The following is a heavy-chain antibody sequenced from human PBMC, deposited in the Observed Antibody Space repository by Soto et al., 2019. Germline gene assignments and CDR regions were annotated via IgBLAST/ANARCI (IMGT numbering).Heavy chain of an antibody. CDR3: AADRSGSYLFGY. D-gene: IGHD1-26*01. J-gene: IGHJ4*02. CDR1: GFTFTSSA. V-gene: IGHV1-58*01. CDR2: IVVGSGNT. Sequence: SVKVSCKASGFTFTSSAVQWVRQARGQRLEWIGWIVVGSGNTNYAQKFQERVTITRDMSTSTAYMELSSLRSEDTAVYYCAADRSGSYLFGYWGQGTLVTVSS.